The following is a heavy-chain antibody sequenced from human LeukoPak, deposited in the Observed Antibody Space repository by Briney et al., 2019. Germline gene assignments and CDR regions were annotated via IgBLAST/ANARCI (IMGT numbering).Heavy chain of an antibody. Sequence: GGSPRLSCAASGFTVNSYWMQWVRQAPGKGLVWVSRINTDGSTTRYADSVKGRFTISKDSAKNTLYLQMNSLRAEDTAFYYCAREGYCSRTSCYPDYWGQGALVTVSS. CDR1: GFTVNSYW. CDR3: AREGYCSRTSCYPDY. D-gene: IGHD2-2*01. CDR2: INTDGSTT. V-gene: IGHV3-74*01. J-gene: IGHJ4*02.